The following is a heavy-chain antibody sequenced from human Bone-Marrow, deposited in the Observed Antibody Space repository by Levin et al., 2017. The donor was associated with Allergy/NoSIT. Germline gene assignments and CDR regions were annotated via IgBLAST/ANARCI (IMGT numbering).Heavy chain of an antibody. Sequence: HPGGSLRLSCAASGFSFSNYGLHWVRQAPGKGLEWVALIWYDGSKRYYADSVQGRFTISRDNSKNMLYLEMNSLRAEDTAVYYCARDGMGANIAYDWGQGTLVTVSS. CDR3: ARDGMGANIAYD. CDR2: IWYDGSKR. D-gene: IGHD2/OR15-2a*01. J-gene: IGHJ4*02. CDR1: GFSFSNYG. V-gene: IGHV3-33*01.